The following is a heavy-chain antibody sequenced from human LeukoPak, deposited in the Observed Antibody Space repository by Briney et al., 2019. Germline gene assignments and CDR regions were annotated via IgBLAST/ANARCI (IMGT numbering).Heavy chain of an antibody. V-gene: IGHV3-23*01. CDR1: GFTFSSYG. CDR2: ISGSGGST. CDR3: AKGSYYYGSGGVDY. D-gene: IGHD3-10*01. Sequence: PGGSLRLSCAASGFTFSSYGMSWVRQAPGKGLEWVSAISGSGGSTYYADSVKGRFTISRDNSKNTLYLQMNSLRAEDTAVYYCAKGSYYYGSGGVDYWGQGTLVTVSS. J-gene: IGHJ4*02.